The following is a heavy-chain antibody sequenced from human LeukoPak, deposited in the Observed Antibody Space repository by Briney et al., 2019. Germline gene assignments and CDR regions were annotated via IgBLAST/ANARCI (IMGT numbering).Heavy chain of an antibody. CDR1: GYTFTSYY. D-gene: IGHD6-6*01. J-gene: IGHJ4*02. CDR3: ARDCSNSSSSGGGDY. Sequence: ASVKVSCKASGYTFTSYYMHWVRQAPGQGLEWMGIINPSGGSTSYAQKFQGRVDMTRDTSTSTVYMELSSLRSEDTAVYYCARDCSNSSSSGGGDYWGQGTLVTVSS. V-gene: IGHV1-46*01. CDR2: INPSGGST.